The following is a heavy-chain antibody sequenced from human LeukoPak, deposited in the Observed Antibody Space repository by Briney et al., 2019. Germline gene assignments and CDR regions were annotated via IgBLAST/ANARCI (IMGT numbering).Heavy chain of an antibody. J-gene: IGHJ4*02. V-gene: IGHV1-69*02. D-gene: IGHD4-17*01. Sequence: EASVKVSCKASGYTFTGYYMHWVRQAPGQGLEWMGRIIPILGIANYAQKFQGRVTITADKSTSTAYMELSSLRSEDTAVYYCARMTTEVPGSRWGQGTLVTVSS. CDR3: ARMTTEVPGSR. CDR1: GYTFTGYY. CDR2: IIPILGIA.